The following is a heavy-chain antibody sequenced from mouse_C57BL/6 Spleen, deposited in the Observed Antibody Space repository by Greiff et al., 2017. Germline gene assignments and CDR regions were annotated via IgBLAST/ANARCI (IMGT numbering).Heavy chain of an antibody. J-gene: IGHJ1*03. V-gene: IGHV1-82*01. Sequence: VQLQQSGPELVKPGASVTISCKASGYAFSSSWMNWVKQRPGKGLEWIGRIYPGDGDTSYNGKFKGKATLTADKSSSTAYMQLSSLTSEDSAVYFCARSGDGYYEDWYFDVWGTGTTVTVSS. CDR2: IYPGDGDT. CDR1: GYAFSSSW. D-gene: IGHD2-3*01. CDR3: ARSGDGYYEDWYFDV.